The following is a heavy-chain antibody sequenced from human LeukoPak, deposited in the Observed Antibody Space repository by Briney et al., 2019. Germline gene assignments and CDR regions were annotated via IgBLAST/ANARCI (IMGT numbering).Heavy chain of an antibody. CDR2: IYYSGGTT. Sequence: SETLSLTCTVSGGSISSYFWSWIRQPPGKGLEWIGYIYYSGGTTNYNPSLKSRVTISVDTSKSQFSLNLSSVTAADTAVYYCARDQLRSAFDIWGQGTMVTVSS. V-gene: IGHV4-59*01. CDR3: ARDQLRSAFDI. D-gene: IGHD5-12*01. J-gene: IGHJ3*02. CDR1: GGSISSYF.